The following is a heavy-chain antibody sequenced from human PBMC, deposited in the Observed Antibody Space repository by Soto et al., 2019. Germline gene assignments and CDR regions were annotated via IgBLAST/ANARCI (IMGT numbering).Heavy chain of an antibody. Sequence: QVQLVESGGGVVQPGRSLRLSCAASGFTFSSYGMHWVRQAPGKGLEWVAVIWYDGSNKKYADSVEGRFTISRDNSKSTLYLQMNRLRAEDTAVDYCAIDQVLMYYYGHAMDVWGQGTTVTVSS. J-gene: IGHJ6*02. CDR1: GFTFSSYG. CDR3: AIDQVLMYYYGHAMDV. V-gene: IGHV3-33*01. D-gene: IGHD3-10*01. CDR2: IWYDGSNK.